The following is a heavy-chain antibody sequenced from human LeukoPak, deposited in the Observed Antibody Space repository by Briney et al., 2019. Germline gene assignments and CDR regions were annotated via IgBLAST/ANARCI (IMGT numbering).Heavy chain of an antibody. D-gene: IGHD3-3*01. CDR1: GGSFSGYY. V-gene: IGHV4-34*01. CDR2: INHSGST. Sequence: QASETLSLTCAVYGGSFSGYYWSWIRQPPGEGLEWIGEINHSGSTNYNPSLKSRVTISVDTSKNQFSLKLSSVTAADTAVYYCARGGPITIFGVVIIPINWFDPWGQGTLVTVSS. CDR3: ARGGPITIFGVVIIPINWFDP. J-gene: IGHJ5*02.